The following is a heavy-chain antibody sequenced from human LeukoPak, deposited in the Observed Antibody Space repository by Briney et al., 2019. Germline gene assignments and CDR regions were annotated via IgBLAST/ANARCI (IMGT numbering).Heavy chain of an antibody. D-gene: IGHD6-19*01. CDR2: INHSGST. V-gene: IGHV4-34*01. Sequence: PSETLSLTCAVYGGSFSGYYWSWIRQPPGKGLEWIGEINHSGSTKYNPSLKSRVTISVDTSKNQFSLKLSSVTAADTAVYYCARGSSIAVAGTGFDPWGQGTLVTVSS. CDR1: GGSFSGYY. CDR3: ARGSSIAVAGTGFDP. J-gene: IGHJ5*02.